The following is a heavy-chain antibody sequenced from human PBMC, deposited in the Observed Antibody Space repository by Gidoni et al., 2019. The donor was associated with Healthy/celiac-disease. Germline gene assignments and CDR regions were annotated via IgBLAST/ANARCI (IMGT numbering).Heavy chain of an antibody. CDR1: GYTFTSYY. V-gene: IGHV1-46*01. CDR3: AREFIPPNYYDSSGYYYYYGMDV. J-gene: IGHJ6*02. Sequence: QVQLVQSGAEVKKPGASVKVSCKASGYTFTSYYMHWLRQAPGQGLEWMGIINPSGGSTSYAQKFQGRVTMTRDTSTSTVYMELSSLRSEDTAVYYCAREFIPPNYYDSSGYYYYYGMDVWGQGTTVTVSS. D-gene: IGHD3-22*01. CDR2: INPSGGST.